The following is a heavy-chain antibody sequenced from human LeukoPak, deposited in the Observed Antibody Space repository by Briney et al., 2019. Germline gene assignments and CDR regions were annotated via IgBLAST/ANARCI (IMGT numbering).Heavy chain of an antibody. D-gene: IGHD1-26*01. V-gene: IGHV1-69*13. CDR2: IIPIFGTA. CDR1: GGTFSSYA. Sequence: GASVKVSCKASGGTFSSYAISWVRQAHGQGLEWMGGIIPIFGTANYAQKFQGRVTITADESTSTAYMELSSLRSEDTAVYYCARDSKLDWESPGVDFDYWGQGTLVTVSS. J-gene: IGHJ4*02. CDR3: ARDSKLDWESPGVDFDY.